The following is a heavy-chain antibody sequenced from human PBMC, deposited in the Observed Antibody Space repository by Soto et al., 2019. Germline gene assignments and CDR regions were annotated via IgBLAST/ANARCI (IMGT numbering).Heavy chain of an antibody. J-gene: IGHJ4*02. CDR3: ARLRGMATPNFDY. CDR2: IYYSGST. V-gene: IGHV4-39*01. D-gene: IGHD5-12*01. Sequence: SETLSLTCTVAGGTIGSSSYYWGWIRQPPGKGLEWIGSIYYSGSTYYNPSLKSRVTISVDTSKNQFSLKLSSVTAADTAVYYCARLRGMATPNFDYWGQGTLVTVSS. CDR1: GGTIGSSSYY.